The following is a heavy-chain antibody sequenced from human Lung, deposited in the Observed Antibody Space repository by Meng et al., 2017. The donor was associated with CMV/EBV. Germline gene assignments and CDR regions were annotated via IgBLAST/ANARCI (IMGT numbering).Heavy chain of an antibody. Sequence: AASGSTFSSYSICGLHQAGGKGLEWVSSISTSSSYIYDADSVKGRFTIARDNAKNTLYLQMNSVRAEDTAVYYCTRDGRWLQFCDVWGRGTMVTVSS. D-gene: IGHD5-24*01. CDR2: ISTSSSYI. J-gene: IGHJ2*01. CDR1: GSTFSSYS. V-gene: IGHV3-21*01. CDR3: TRDGRWLQFCDV.